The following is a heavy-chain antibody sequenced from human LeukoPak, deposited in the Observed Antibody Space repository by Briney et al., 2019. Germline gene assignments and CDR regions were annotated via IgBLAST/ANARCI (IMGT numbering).Heavy chain of an antibody. D-gene: IGHD5-18*01. CDR1: GFTFSGYA. CDR3: ARGYGVPPVPDY. Sequence: PARSLRLSCAASGFTFSGYAMHWVRQAPGKGLKCVAIISYDGSNKYFADSVKGRFTISRDNSKNTLYLQMNSLRAEDTAVYYCARGYGVPPVPDYWGQGTLVTVSS. V-gene: IGHV3-30*01. CDR2: ISYDGSNK. J-gene: IGHJ4*02.